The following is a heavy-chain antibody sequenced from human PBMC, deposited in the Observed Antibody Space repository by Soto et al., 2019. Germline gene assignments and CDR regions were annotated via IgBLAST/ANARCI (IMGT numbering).Heavy chain of an antibody. CDR3: ARNMVYYYGPGSGNGHGF. CDR1: GYTFTSYY. V-gene: IGHV1-2*02. Sequence: QVQLVQSGAEVKEPGDSVRVSCEASGYTFTSYYIHWVRQAPGQGLEWMGWINTRFGDTTYAQDFQGRVSMTRDMSISTVDMELSRLTSDDTAIYYCARNMVYYYGPGSGNGHGFWGQGTTVTVFS. J-gene: IGHJ6*02. D-gene: IGHD3-10*01. CDR2: INTRFGDT.